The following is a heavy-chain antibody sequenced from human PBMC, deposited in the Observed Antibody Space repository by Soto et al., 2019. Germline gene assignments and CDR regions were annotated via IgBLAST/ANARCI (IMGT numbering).Heavy chain of an antibody. CDR3: ARHERPRGGKLFEMVRGAYFDY. CDR2: IYYSGST. CDR1: GGSISSSSYY. D-gene: IGHD3-16*01. Sequence: SETLSLTCTVSGGSISSSSYYWGWIRQPPGKGLEWIGSIYYSGSTYYNPSLKSRVTISVDTSKNQFSLKLSSVTAADTAVYYGARHERPRGGKLFEMVRGAYFDYWGQGTLVTVSS. V-gene: IGHV4-39*01. J-gene: IGHJ4*02.